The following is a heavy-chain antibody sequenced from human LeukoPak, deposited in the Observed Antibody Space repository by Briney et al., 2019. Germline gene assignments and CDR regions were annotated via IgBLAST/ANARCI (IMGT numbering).Heavy chain of an antibody. CDR1: GFTFSSYG. V-gene: IGHV3-33*06. CDR3: AKDNSQLWDPYYMDV. D-gene: IGHD5-18*01. Sequence: GGSLRLSCAASGFTFSSYGMHWVRQAPGKGLEWVAVIWYDGSNKYYADSVKGRFTISRDNSKNTLYLQMNSLRAEDTAVYYCAKDNSQLWDPYYMDVWGKGTTVTVSS. CDR2: IWYDGSNK. J-gene: IGHJ6*03.